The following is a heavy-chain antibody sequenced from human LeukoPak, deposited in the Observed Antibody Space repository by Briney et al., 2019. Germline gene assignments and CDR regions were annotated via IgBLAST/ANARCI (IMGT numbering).Heavy chain of an antibody. CDR1: GFTFSSYS. D-gene: IGHD3-9*01. V-gene: IGHV3-21*01. CDR3: ARLPYDILTGRDYYMDV. CDR2: ISSSSSYI. J-gene: IGHJ6*03. Sequence: GGSLRLSCAASGFTFSSYSMNWVRQAPGKGLEWVSSISSSSSYIYYADSVKGRFTISRDNAKSSLYLQMNSLRAEDTAVYYCARLPYDILTGRDYYMDVWGKGTTVTVSS.